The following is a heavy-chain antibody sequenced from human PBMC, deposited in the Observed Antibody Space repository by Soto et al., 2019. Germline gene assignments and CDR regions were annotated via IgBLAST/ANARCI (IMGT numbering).Heavy chain of an antibody. CDR3: AAQGPMWLPHG. CDR1: GFGFSDHW. CDR2: IKQDGSQK. V-gene: IGHV3-7*03. J-gene: IGHJ4*02. D-gene: IGHD5-12*01. Sequence: EVQLVESGGGLVQPGGSLRLSCVTSGFGFSDHWMSWVRQAPGKGLEWVANIKQDGSQKNYVGSVRGRFTISRDNAKKSLSLQMNNLGPEDTAVYYCAAQGPMWLPHGWGQGTRVIVSS.